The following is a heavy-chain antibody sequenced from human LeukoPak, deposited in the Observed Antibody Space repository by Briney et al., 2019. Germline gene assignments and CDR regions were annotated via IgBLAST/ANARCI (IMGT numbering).Heavy chain of an antibody. J-gene: IGHJ3*02. V-gene: IGHV3-7*01. D-gene: IGHD1-20*01. Sequence: PGGSLRLSCAASGFTFSTYWMAWVRQAPGKGLEWVANIKGDESAKHQADSVKGRFTIFRDNAQRSVYLQMSSLRGEDTAVYYCARYNWNDANAFDIWGQGTTVTVSS. CDR3: ARYNWNDANAFDI. CDR1: GFTFSTYW. CDR2: IKGDESAK.